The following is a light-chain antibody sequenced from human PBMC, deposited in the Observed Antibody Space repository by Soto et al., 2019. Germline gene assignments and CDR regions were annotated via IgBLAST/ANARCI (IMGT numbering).Light chain of an antibody. CDR2: GAS. V-gene: IGKV3-15*01. CDR3: QQYNNWPPWT. J-gene: IGKJ1*01. CDR1: QSVSST. Sequence: EIVMRQSPATLSVSPGERATLSCRASQSVSSTLAWYQQKPGQAPRRLIYGASTRATGIPARFSGSGSGTEFTLTISSLQSEDFAVYYCQQYNNWPPWTFGQGTKVDIK.